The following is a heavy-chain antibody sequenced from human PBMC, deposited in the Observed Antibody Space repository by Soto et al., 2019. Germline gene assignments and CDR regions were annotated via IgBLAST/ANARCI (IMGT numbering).Heavy chain of an antibody. J-gene: IGHJ3*02. D-gene: IGHD2-15*01. V-gene: IGHV3-11*01. Sequence: QVKLVESGGGLVKPGGSLRLSCAASGFTFSDYYMSWIRQAPGKGMEWVSYISSSGSTIYYADSVKGRFTMSRDNANNSLYLSMNSLSAEYTAVYYCARDRCSAGSGYSGDFDIWGQGTIVTVSS. CDR1: GFTFSDYY. CDR2: ISSSGSTI. CDR3: ARDRCSAGSGYSGDFDI.